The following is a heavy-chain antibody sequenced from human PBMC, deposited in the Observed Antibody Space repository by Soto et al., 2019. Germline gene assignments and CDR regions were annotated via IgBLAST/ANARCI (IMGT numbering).Heavy chain of an antibody. V-gene: IGHV4-30-2*01. CDR3: AREIFPYGMDV. J-gene: IGHJ6*02. Sequence: PSETLSLTCVVSGGSINSGGYSWIWIRQPPGRGLEWIGNIYPSGSANYSPSLKTRVTISVDRSMNQFSLNLGSVTAADTAVYYCAREIFPYGMDVWGPGTTVTVSS. D-gene: IGHD3-3*01. CDR2: IYPSGSA. CDR1: GGSINSGGYS.